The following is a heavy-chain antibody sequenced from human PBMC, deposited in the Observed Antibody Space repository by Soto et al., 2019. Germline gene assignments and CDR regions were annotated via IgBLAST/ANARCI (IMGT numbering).Heavy chain of an antibody. D-gene: IGHD3-16*02. J-gene: IGHJ4*02. CDR1: GFNFSDYY. V-gene: IGHV3-11*06. CDR2: ISSSSSYT. CDR3: ASGLRLGESSLYY. Sequence: PGVFLRLPCAAFGFNFSDYYVSCIRQAPGKGLEWVSYISSSSSYTNYADSVKGRFTISRDNAKNSLYLQMNSLRAEDTAVYYCASGLRLGESSLYYWGQGTLVTVSS.